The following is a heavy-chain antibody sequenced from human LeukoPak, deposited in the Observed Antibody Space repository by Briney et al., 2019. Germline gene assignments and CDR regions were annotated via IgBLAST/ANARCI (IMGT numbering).Heavy chain of an antibody. CDR2: IYDSGST. CDR3: ARGSDYDILTGYLGAFDI. Sequence: SETLSLTCTVSGGSINSGVYYWSWIRQYPGKGLEWIGYIYDSGSTYYNPSLKGRVTISVDTSKNQFSLKLSSVTAADTAVYYCARGSDYDILTGYLGAFDIWGQGTMVTVSS. D-gene: IGHD3-9*01. CDR1: GGSINSGVYY. J-gene: IGHJ3*02. V-gene: IGHV4-31*03.